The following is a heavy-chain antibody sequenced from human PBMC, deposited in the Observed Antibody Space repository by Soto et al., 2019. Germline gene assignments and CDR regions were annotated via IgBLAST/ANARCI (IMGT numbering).Heavy chain of an antibody. CDR2: IYYSGST. J-gene: IGHJ4*02. V-gene: IGHV4-59*08. Sequence: SETLSLTCTVSGGSISSYYWSWIRQPPGKGLEWIGYIYYSGSTNYNPSLKSRVTISVDTSKNQFSLKLSSVTAADTAVYYCARGQDYSNYVPSLDYWGQGTLVTVSS. CDR3: ARGQDYSNYVPSLDY. CDR1: GGSISSYY. D-gene: IGHD4-4*01.